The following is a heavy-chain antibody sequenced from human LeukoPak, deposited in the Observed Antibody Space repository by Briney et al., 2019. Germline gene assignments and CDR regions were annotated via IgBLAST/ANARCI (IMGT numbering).Heavy chain of an antibody. V-gene: IGHV3-23*01. Sequence: PGGSLRLSCAASGFTFSNYAMAWVRQAPGKGLEWVSATGGSGGSPYYADSVRGRFTISRDNSKNTLWRQMNSLRGEDTAIYYCANPVDDYKAGGYGPFHVWGQGTLVTVSS. D-gene: IGHD4-23*01. CDR2: TGGSGGSP. J-gene: IGHJ3*01. CDR3: ANPVDDYKAGGYGPFHV. CDR1: GFTFSNYA.